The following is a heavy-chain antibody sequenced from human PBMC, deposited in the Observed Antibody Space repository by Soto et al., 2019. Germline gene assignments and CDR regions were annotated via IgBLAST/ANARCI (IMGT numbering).Heavy chain of an antibody. D-gene: IGHD4-17*01. CDR2: INPHSGDT. V-gene: IGHV1-2*02. Sequence: QVQLVQSGAEVKKPGASVKVSYVASGYTFTDHYIHWVRQAPGQGLEWMGWINPHSGDTIYAQKFQGRVTLTRETYISTAYMELSRLRSDDTAVYYCARGRTVNFYGMDVWGQGTTVTVSS. CDR1: GYTFTDHY. CDR3: ARGRTVNFYGMDV. J-gene: IGHJ6*02.